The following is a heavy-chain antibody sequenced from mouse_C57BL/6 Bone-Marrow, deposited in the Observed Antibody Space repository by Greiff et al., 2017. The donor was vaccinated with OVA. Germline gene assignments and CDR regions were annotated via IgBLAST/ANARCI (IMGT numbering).Heavy chain of an antibody. CDR1: GYTFTSYW. D-gene: IGHD6-1*01. V-gene: IGHV1-69*01. CDR3: AALSRAY. Sequence: VQLQQPGAELVMPGASVKLSCKASGYTFTSYWMHWVKQRPGQGLEWIGEIDPSDSYTNYNQKFKGKSTLTVDKSSSTAYMKLSSLTSEDSAVYYCAALSRAYWGQGTLVTVSA. CDR2: IDPSDSYT. J-gene: IGHJ3*01.